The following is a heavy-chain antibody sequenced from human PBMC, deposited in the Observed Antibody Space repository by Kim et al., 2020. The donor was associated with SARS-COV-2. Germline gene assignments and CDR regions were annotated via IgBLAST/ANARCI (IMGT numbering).Heavy chain of an antibody. CDR3: AREMLRDTGLANGMDV. D-gene: IGHD5-18*01. Sequence: PALKSRVTISLDTSKNQFSLKLSSVSAADTAVYYCAREMLRDTGLANGMDVWGQGTTVTVSS. V-gene: IGHV4-31*02. J-gene: IGHJ6*02.